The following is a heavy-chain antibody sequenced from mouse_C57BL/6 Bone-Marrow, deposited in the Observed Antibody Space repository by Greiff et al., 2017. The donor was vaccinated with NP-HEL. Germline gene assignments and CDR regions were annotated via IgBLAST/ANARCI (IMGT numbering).Heavy chain of an antibody. CDR2: INPNNGGT. J-gene: IGHJ3*01. CDR3: ARHWEAY. V-gene: IGHV1-26*01. Sequence: VQLQQSGPELVKPGASVKISCKASGYTFTDYYMNWVKQSHGKSLEWIGDINPNNGGTSYNQKFKGKATLTVDKSSSTAYMELRSLTSEDSAVYYCARHWEAYWGQGTLVTVAA. CDR1: GYTFTDYY. D-gene: IGHD4-1*01.